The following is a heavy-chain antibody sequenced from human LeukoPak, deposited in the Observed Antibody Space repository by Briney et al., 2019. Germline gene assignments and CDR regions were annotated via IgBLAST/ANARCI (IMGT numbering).Heavy chain of an antibody. V-gene: IGHV4-59*01. J-gene: IGHJ4*02. CDR1: GGSISSYY. Sequence: SETLSLTCTVSGGSISSYYWSWIRQPPGKGLEWIGYIYYSGSTNYNPSLKSRVTIPVDTSKNQFSLKLSSVTAADTAVYYCARDGLYYDILTGYLVWGQGTLVTVSS. CDR2: IYYSGST. CDR3: ARDGLYYDILTGYLV. D-gene: IGHD3-9*01.